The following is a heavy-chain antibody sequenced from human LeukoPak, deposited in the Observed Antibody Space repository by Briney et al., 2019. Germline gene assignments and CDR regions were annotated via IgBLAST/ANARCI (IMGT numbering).Heavy chain of an antibody. Sequence: SQTLSLTCTVSGGSISSGSYYWSWIRQPAGKGLEWIGRIYTSGSTNYNPSLKSRVTISVDTSKNQFSLKLSSVTDADTAVYYCARENPYYDILTGYYYYMDVWGKGTTVTVSS. D-gene: IGHD3-9*01. J-gene: IGHJ6*03. CDR1: GGSISSGSYY. CDR3: ARENPYYDILTGYYYYMDV. CDR2: IYTSGST. V-gene: IGHV4-61*02.